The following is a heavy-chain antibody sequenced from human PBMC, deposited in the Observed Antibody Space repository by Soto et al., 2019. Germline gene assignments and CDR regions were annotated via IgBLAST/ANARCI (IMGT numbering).Heavy chain of an antibody. CDR1: GFIFSSYS. Sequence: GGSLRLSCGASGFIFSSYSMHWVRQAPGKGLEWVTVISSDGKGSYYADSVKGRFTISRDNSENTVFLQMNSLRPEDTAVYYCAKPLFYSDRWYFDYWGHGTPVTVSS. V-gene: IGHV3-30*18. CDR2: ISSDGKGS. D-gene: IGHD3-9*01. CDR3: AKPLFYSDRWYFDY. J-gene: IGHJ4*01.